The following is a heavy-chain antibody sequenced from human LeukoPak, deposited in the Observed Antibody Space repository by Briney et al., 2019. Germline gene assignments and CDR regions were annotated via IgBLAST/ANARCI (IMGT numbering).Heavy chain of an antibody. Sequence: SQTLSLTCTVSGGSISSGDYYWSWIRQPPGKGLEWIGYIYYSGSTYYNPSLKSRVTISVDTSKNQFSLKLSSVTAADTAVYYCARPAREGYDAFDIWGQGTMVTVSS. CDR3: ARPAREGYDAFDI. J-gene: IGHJ3*02. CDR1: GGSISSGDYY. D-gene: IGHD1-26*01. V-gene: IGHV4-30-4*01. CDR2: IYYSGST.